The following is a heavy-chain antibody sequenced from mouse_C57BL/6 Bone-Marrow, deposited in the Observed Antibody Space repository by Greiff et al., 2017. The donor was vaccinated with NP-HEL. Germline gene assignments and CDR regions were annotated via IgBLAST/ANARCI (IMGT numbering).Heavy chain of an antibody. J-gene: IGHJ4*01. D-gene: IGHD2-3*01. CDR1: GYTFTSYW. V-gene: IGHV1-69*01. CDR2: IDPSDSYT. Sequence: QVQLQQPGAELVMPGASVKLSCKASGYTFTSYWMHWVKQRPGQGLEWIGEIDPSDSYTNYNQKFKGKSTLTVDKSSSTAYMQLSSLTSEDSAVYYCARDCYYPYYYAMDYWGQGTSVTVSS. CDR3: ARDCYYPYYYAMDY.